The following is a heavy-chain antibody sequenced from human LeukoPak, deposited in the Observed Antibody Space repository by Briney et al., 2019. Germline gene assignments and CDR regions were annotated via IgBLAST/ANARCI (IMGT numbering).Heavy chain of an antibody. Sequence: PGGSLRLSCAASGFTFSSYAMSWVRQAPGKGLEWVSSISSSSSYIYYADSVKGRFTISRDNAKNSLYLQMNSLRAEDTAVYYCARDVEGTAAGTFDYWGQGTLVTVSS. V-gene: IGHV3-21*01. CDR1: GFTFSSYA. CDR2: ISSSSSYI. J-gene: IGHJ4*02. CDR3: ARDVEGTAAGTFDY. D-gene: IGHD6-13*01.